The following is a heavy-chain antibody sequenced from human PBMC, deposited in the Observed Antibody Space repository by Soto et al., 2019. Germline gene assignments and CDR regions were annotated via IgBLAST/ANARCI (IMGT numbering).Heavy chain of an antibody. V-gene: IGHV3-48*03. CDR2: IGTLDETV. D-gene: IGHD5-12*01. J-gene: IGHJ4*02. CDR3: ARLVARSRYGHYVDF. Sequence: GGSLRLSCEASGFTFSSYEMQWVRQAPGKGPEWISYIGTLDETVFHADSVKGRSTISRDNAKSSLFLQMNSLRAEDTAIYSCARLVARSRYGHYVDFWGQGTLVTVSS. CDR1: GFTFSSYE.